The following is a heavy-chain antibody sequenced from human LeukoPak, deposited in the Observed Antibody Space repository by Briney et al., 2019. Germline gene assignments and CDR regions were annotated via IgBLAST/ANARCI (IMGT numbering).Heavy chain of an antibody. J-gene: IGHJ2*01. CDR2: IDHSGST. D-gene: IGHD1-14*01. V-gene: IGHV4-34*01. CDR3: ARGGNGWYFDL. CDR1: GASLRGSY. Sequence: KPSETLSLTCAVQGASLRGSYWSWIRQPPGKGLQRIGQIDHSGSTHSIPSLKSRVTISLDTSQSQVSLKVNFVTAADTAVYFCARGGNGWYFDLWGRGTLVTVSS.